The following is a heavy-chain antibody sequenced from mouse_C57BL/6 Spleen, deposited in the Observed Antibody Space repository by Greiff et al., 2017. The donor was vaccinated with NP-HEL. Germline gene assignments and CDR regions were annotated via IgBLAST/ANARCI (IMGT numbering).Heavy chain of an antibody. CDR3: ARGNYCGSSYTSYFDY. D-gene: IGHD1-1*01. CDR2: IGPGSGST. Sequence: QVQLQQSGAELVKPGASVKISCKASGYTFTDYYINWVKQRPGQGLEWIGKIGPGSGSTYYNEKFKGKATLTADKSSSTAYMQLSSLTSEDSAVYVCARGNYCGSSYTSYFDYWGQGTTLTVSS. J-gene: IGHJ2*01. V-gene: IGHV1-77*01. CDR1: GYTFTDYY.